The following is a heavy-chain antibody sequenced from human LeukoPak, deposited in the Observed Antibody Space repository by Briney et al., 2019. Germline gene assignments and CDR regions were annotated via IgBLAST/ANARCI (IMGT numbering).Heavy chain of an antibody. CDR2: FDPEDGAR. CDR1: GDTVTGFS. J-gene: IGHJ4*02. CDR3: ATGYTYDYSLY. Sequence: GASVKVSCKVSGDTVTGFSIHWVRQALGHGLEWMGGFDPEDGARIFAQKFQGRVTMTEDTSTDTAYMDLSSLRSEDTAVYYCATGYTYDYSLYWGQGTLVTVSS. V-gene: IGHV1-24*01. D-gene: IGHD5-18*01.